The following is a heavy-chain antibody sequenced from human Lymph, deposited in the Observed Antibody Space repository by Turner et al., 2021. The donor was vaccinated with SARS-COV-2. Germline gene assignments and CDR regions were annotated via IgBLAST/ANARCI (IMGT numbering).Heavy chain of an antibody. CDR1: GFTFSSYA. CDR2: ISGSGGST. Sequence: EVQLLESGGGLVQPGGSLRLSCAASGFTFSSYAMSWVRQAPGKGREWVSAISGSGGSTYYADSVKGLFTISRDNSKNTLYLQMNSLRAEDTAGYYCAKEGDTAMVNFDYWGQGTLVTVSS. J-gene: IGHJ4*02. D-gene: IGHD5-18*01. V-gene: IGHV3-23*01. CDR3: AKEGDTAMVNFDY.